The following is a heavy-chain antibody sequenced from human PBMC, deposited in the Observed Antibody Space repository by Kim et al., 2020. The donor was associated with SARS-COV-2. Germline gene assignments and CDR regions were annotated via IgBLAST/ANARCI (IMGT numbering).Heavy chain of an antibody. CDR2: IYDSGST. D-gene: IGHD2-15*01. CDR3: ARRGTCSGGNCNAQADY. CDR1: GGSISSRSYY. Sequence: SETLSLTCTVSGGSISSRSYYWVWIRQPPGKGLEWIGSIYDSGSTYYNPSVKSRVTISVDTSKSQFSLKLSSVTAADTAVYYCARRGTCSGGNCNAQADYWGQGTLVTVSS. J-gene: IGHJ4*02. V-gene: IGHV4-39*01.